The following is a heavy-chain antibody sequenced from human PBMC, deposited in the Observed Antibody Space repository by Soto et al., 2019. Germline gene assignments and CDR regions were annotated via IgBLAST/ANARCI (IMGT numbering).Heavy chain of an antibody. D-gene: IGHD6-13*01. Sequence: SGPTLVNPTETLTLTCTVCGFSLSNARMGVSWIRQPPGKALEWLAHIFSNDEKSYSTSLKSRLTISKDTSKSQVVLTMTNMDPVDTATYYCARISIAAAGYYFDYWGQGTLVTVSS. J-gene: IGHJ4*02. V-gene: IGHV2-26*01. CDR1: GFSLSNARMG. CDR3: ARISIAAAGYYFDY. CDR2: IFSNDEK.